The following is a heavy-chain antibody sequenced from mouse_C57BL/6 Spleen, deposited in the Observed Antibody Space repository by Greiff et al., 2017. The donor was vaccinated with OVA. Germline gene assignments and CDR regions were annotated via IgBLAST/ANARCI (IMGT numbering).Heavy chain of an antibody. CDR1: GFTFSDYY. CDR2: INYDGSST. D-gene: IGHD2-5*01. CDR3: ARDRAYYSNYGYFDY. V-gene: IGHV5-16*01. Sequence: EVQLVESEGGLVQPGSSMKLSCTASGFTFSDYYMAWVRQVPEKGLEWVANINYDGSSTYYLDSLKSRFIISRDNAKNILYLQMSSLKSEDTATYYCARDRAYYSNYGYFDYWGQGTTLTVSS. J-gene: IGHJ2*01.